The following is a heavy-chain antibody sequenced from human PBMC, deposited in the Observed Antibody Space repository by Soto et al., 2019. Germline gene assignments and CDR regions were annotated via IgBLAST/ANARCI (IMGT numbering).Heavy chain of an antibody. J-gene: IGHJ6*02. CDR1: GYTFTGYY. CDR3: ARGSPLKEYYDFWSGYAYVLDF. CDR2: INPNSGGT. Sequence: ASVKVSCKASGYTFTGYYMHWVRQAPGQGLEWMGWINPNSGGTNYAQKFQGWVTMTRDTSISTAYMELSRLRSDDTAVYYCARGSPLKEYYDFWSGYAYVLDFSGQGSSVIGSS. D-gene: IGHD3-3*01. V-gene: IGHV1-2*04.